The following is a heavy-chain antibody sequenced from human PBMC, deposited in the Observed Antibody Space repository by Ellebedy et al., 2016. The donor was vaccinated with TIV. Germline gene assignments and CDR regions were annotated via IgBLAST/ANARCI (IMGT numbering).Heavy chain of an antibody. J-gene: IGHJ4*02. D-gene: IGHD5-18*01. CDR3: AKEGGYSYGYRGNDY. Sequence: GESLKISCAASGFTFGNYAMSWVRQAPGKGLEWVSSISGSADSTYYADSVKGRFTISRDNSRNTLFLQMKSLRAEDTAVYYCAKEGGYSYGYRGNDYWGQGTLVTVSS. V-gene: IGHV3-23*01. CDR1: GFTFGNYA. CDR2: ISGSADST.